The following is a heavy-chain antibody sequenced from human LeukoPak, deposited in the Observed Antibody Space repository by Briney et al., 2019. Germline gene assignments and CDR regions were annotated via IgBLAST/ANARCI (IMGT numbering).Heavy chain of an antibody. Sequence: GGSLRLSCAASGFTFSSYSTNWVRQAPGKGLEWVSSISSSSSYIYYADSVKGRFTISRDNAKKSLYLQMNSLRAEDTAVYYCVRGATNSGSYYAYFDYWGQGPLVTVSS. CDR2: ISSSSSYI. J-gene: IGHJ4*02. V-gene: IGHV3-21*01. CDR3: VRGATNSGSYYAYFDY. D-gene: IGHD1-26*01. CDR1: GFTFSSYS.